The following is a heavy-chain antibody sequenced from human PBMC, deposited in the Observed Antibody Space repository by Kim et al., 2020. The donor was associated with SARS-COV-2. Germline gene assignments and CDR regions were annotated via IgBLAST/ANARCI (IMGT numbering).Heavy chain of an antibody. Sequence: GGSLRLSCAASGFTFSSYAMSWVRQAPGKGLEWVSAISGSGGSTYYADSVKGRFTISRDNSKNTLYLQMNSLRAEDTAVYYCAKGPYCSSTSCSIAARQPFDYWGQGTLVTVSS. J-gene: IGHJ4*02. V-gene: IGHV3-23*01. CDR2: ISGSGGST. CDR3: AKGPYCSSTSCSIAARQPFDY. CDR1: GFTFSSYA. D-gene: IGHD2-2*01.